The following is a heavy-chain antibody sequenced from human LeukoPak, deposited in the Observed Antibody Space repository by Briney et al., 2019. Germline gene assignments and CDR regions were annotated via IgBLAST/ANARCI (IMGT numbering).Heavy chain of an antibody. V-gene: IGHV3-48*03. CDR2: ISSSGSTI. J-gene: IGHJ4*02. D-gene: IGHD6-19*01. Sequence: PGGSLRLSCAASGFTFSSYEMNWVRQAPGKGLEWVSYISSSGSTIYYADSVKGRFTISRDNAKNSLYLQMNSLRAEDTAVYYCARGLTTRGIAVAGSDYWGQGTLVTVSS. CDR3: ARGLTTRGIAVAGSDY. CDR1: GFTFSSYE.